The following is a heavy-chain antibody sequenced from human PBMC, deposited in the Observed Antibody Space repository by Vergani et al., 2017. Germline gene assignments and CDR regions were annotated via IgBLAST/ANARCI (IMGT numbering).Heavy chain of an antibody. J-gene: IGHJ3*01. Sequence: EVDLVESGGGLAQPGGSLRLSCEASGITFWKFGMHWVRQGPGKGLEWVSGISWNSGAVDYADSVRGRFTISRDNAKNSLFLEMNSLRFEDTAVYFCTKGSVYYHDSAGHGYDPYTGCDLWGQGKLVTVSS. D-gene: IGHD5-12*01. CDR2: ISWNSGAV. CDR1: GITFWKFG. CDR3: TKGSVYYHDSAGHGYDPYTGCDL. V-gene: IGHV3-9*01.